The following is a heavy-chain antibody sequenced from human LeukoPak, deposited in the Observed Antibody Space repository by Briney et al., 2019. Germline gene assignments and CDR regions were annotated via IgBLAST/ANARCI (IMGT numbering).Heavy chain of an antibody. CDR3: ARTRGSSSSYYYYGMDV. CDR1: GFTFSSNY. V-gene: IGHV3-53*01. CDR2: IYSGGST. J-gene: IGHJ6*02. D-gene: IGHD6-6*01. Sequence: TGGSLRLSCAASGFTFSSNYMSWVRQAPGKGLEWVSIIYSGGSTYYADSVMGRFTISRDISKNTLYLQMNSLRAEDTAVYYCARTRGSSSSYYYYGMDVWGQGTTVTVSS.